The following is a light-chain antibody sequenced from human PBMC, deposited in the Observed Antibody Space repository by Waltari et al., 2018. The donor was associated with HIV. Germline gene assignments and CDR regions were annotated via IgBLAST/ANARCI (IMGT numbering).Light chain of an antibody. CDR1: SSDVGGYNY. Sequence: SALTQPASVSGSPGQSITISCTGTSSDVGGYNYVPWYQQHPGKAPKLMIYEVSNRPSGISNRFSGSKSGNTASLTISGLQAEDEADYYCTSYTSSGTLYVFGTGTKVTVL. CDR3: TSYTSSGTLYV. CDR2: EVS. V-gene: IGLV2-14*01. J-gene: IGLJ1*01.